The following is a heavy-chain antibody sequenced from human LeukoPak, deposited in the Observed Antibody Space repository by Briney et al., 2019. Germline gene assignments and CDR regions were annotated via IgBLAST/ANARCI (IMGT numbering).Heavy chain of an antibody. J-gene: IGHJ5*02. CDR3: ARGNKYSGRAGWFDP. D-gene: IGHD1-26*01. V-gene: IGHV1-18*01. CDR2: ISAYNGNT. Sequence: GASVKVSCKASGYTFTSYGISWVRQAPGQGLEWMGWISAYNGNTNYAQKLQGRVTMTTDTSTSTAYMELRSLRSDDTAVYYCARGNKYSGRAGWFDPWGQGTLVTVSS. CDR1: GYTFTSYG.